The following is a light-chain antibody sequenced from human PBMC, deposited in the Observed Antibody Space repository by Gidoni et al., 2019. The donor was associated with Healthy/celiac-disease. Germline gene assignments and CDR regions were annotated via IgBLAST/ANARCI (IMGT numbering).Light chain of an antibody. CDR3: MQGLQTPNT. CDR1: RSLLHTNGYNY. Sequence: DIVLPQSSLSLPVTPGESASISCGSSRSLLHTNGYNYLAWYVQKPGQSPQLLIYLGSNRASGVPDKCRGSGSGTNLTLKISRVRADDVGIYYCMQGLQTPNTFGGGTIVEI. J-gene: IGKJ4*01. V-gene: IGKV2-28*01. CDR2: LGS.